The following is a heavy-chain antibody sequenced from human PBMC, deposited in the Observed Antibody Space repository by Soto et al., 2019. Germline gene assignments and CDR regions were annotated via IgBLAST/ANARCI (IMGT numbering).Heavy chain of an antibody. CDR2: IYWDDDK. D-gene: IGHD4-17*01. CDR1: GFSLSTYHMG. V-gene: IGHV2-5*02. J-gene: IGHJ4*02. Sequence: SGPTLGEPAQTLTLTCDFSGFSLSTYHMGVAWIRPPPGKALEWLALIYWDDDKRYSPSLKDRLAISKDTSSNQVVLTITNIDPGDSATYFCAHAGDYDLLTFDHWGPGTLVTVSS. CDR3: AHAGDYDLLTFDH.